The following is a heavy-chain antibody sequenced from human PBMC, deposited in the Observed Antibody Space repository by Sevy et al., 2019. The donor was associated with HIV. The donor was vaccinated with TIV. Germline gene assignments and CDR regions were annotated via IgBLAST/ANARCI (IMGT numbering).Heavy chain of an antibody. Sequence: HGGSLRLSCAASGFTFSSYGMHWVRQGPGKGLEWVAVISYDGSNKYYADSVKGRFTISRDNSKNTLYLQMNSLRAEDTAVYYCAKDRTAYSSSSIAWFDPWGQGTLVTVSS. CDR2: ISYDGSNK. D-gene: IGHD6-6*01. CDR1: GFTFSSYG. CDR3: AKDRTAYSSSSIAWFDP. V-gene: IGHV3-30*18. J-gene: IGHJ5*02.